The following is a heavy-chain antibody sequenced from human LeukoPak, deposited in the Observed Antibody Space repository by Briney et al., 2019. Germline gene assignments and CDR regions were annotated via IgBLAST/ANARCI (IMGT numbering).Heavy chain of an antibody. CDR3: AKGGGDYYYGSSGHYYSFYMDV. V-gene: IGHV3-23*01. Sequence: GGSLRLSCAASGFTFSSYVMNWVRQAPGKGLEWVSTITGSGGNTYYADSVKGRFTISRDNSKNTLDLQMNSLRVEDMAVYYCAKGGGDYYYGSSGHYYSFYMDVWGEGTTVTVSS. J-gene: IGHJ6*03. D-gene: IGHD3-22*01. CDR2: ITGSGGNT. CDR1: GFTFSSYV.